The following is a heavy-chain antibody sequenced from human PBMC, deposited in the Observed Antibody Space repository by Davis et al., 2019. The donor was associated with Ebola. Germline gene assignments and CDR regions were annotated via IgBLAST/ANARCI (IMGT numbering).Heavy chain of an antibody. D-gene: IGHD5-12*01. V-gene: IGHV6-1*01. CDR2: TYYRSKWYN. J-gene: IGHJ4*02. CDR3: ARVGATYYFDY. Sequence: PSETLSLTCTVSGGSISSYYWNWIRQSPSRGLEWLGRTYYRSKWYNDYAVSVKSRITINPDTSKNQFSLQLNSVTPEDTAVYYCARVGATYYFDYWGQGTLVTVSS. CDR1: GGSISSYY.